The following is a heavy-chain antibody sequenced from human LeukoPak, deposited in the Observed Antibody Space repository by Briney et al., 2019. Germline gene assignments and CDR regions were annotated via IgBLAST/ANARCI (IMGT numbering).Heavy chain of an antibody. V-gene: IGHV3-7*01. CDR1: GFTFSSYW. CDR2: INQDGSEK. D-gene: IGHD3-9*01. CDR3: ARYYNNRVFDY. Sequence: GGSLRLSCAASGFTFSSYWMSWVRQAPGKGLEWVANINQDGSEKYYVDSVKGRFTISRDNAKNSLYLQMNSLRAEDTAVYYCARYYNNRVFDYWGQGTLVTVSS. J-gene: IGHJ4*02.